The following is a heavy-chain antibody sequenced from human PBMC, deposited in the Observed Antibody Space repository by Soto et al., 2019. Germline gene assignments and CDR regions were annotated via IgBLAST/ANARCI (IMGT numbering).Heavy chain of an antibody. CDR2: IYDSGNT. Sequence: SETLSLTCTVSGGPIRSYCWSWIRQPPGKGLEWIGYIYDSGNTDYNPSLKSRVTISVDTSKNQLSLKLSSVTTADTAVCFSARGGGKYYYGSSGHSNHHMDVWGQGTTVTVSS. D-gene: IGHD3-22*01. J-gene: IGHJ6*02. CDR1: GGPIRSYC. CDR3: ARGGGKYYYGSSGHSNHHMDV. V-gene: IGHV4-59*01.